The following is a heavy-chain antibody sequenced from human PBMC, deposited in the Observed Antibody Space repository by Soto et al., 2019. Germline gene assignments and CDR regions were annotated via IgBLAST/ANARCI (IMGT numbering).Heavy chain of an antibody. J-gene: IGHJ3*01. Sequence: QVQLQESGPGLVKPSGTLSLTCAVSGDSISSPKWWTWLRQPPGKGLEWIGDLLHGGTSNYNPSLKIRVTLSVDTSQNQFSLNLSSVTAADPAIYYCAYSTGWYRHDVWGQGTSVTVSS. CDR1: GDSISSPKW. V-gene: IGHV4-4*02. CDR2: LLHGGTS. CDR3: AYSTGWYRHDV. D-gene: IGHD6-19*01.